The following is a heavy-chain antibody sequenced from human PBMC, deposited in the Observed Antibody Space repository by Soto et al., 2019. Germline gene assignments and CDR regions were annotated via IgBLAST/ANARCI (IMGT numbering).Heavy chain of an antibody. D-gene: IGHD3-9*01. CDR2: MNPNSGNT. J-gene: IGHJ6*02. Sequence: VASVKVSCKASGYTFTSYDINWVRQATGQGLEWMGWMNPNSGNTGYAQKFQGRVTMTRNTSISTAYMELSSLRSEDTAVYYCARDVNYDILTGYYYYYGMDVWGQGTTVTVSS. V-gene: IGHV1-8*01. CDR1: GYTFTSYD. CDR3: ARDVNYDILTGYYYYYGMDV.